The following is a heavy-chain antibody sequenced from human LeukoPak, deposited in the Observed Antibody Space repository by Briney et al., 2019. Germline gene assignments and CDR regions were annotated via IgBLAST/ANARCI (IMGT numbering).Heavy chain of an antibody. CDR2: VTNSGSST. V-gene: IGHV3-23*01. J-gene: IGHJ4*02. CDR3: AKDGVFY. CDR1: GFTFTSYD. Sequence: GGSLRLSCAASGFTFTSYDMSWVRQAPGKGLEWVSSVTNSGSSTHYADSVRGRFTISRDNSKNTLYLQMNSLRAEDTAVYYCAKDGVFYWGQGTLVTVSS. D-gene: IGHD3-16*01.